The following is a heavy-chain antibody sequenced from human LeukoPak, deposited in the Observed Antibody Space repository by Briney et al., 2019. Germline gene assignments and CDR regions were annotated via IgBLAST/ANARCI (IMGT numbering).Heavy chain of an antibody. Sequence: GGSLRLSCAASGFTFSSYAMSWVRQAPGKGLEWVSGISGRDGNTYYADSVKGRFTISRDNSKNTLYLQMNSLRAEDTAVYYCAKLSTGTQGNYWGQGTLVTVSS. CDR1: GFTFSSYA. D-gene: IGHD1-1*01. J-gene: IGHJ4*02. CDR2: ISGRDGNT. CDR3: AKLSTGTQGNY. V-gene: IGHV3-23*01.